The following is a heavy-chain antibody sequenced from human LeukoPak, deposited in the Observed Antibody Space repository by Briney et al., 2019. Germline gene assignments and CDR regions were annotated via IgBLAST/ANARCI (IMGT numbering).Heavy chain of an antibody. D-gene: IGHD1-26*01. CDR2: IYSGGST. CDR1: GFTVSSNY. V-gene: IGHV3-66*01. Sequence: GGSLRLSCAASGFTVSSNYISWVRQGPGKGLEWVSVIYSGGSTYYADSVKGRFTISRDNSKNTLYLQMSSLRAEDTAVYYCAREGGTYSYQFEYWGQGTQVTISS. J-gene: IGHJ4*02. CDR3: AREGGTYSYQFEY.